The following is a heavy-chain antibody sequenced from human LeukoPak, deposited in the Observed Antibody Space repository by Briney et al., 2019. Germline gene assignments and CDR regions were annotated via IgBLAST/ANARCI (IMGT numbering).Heavy chain of an antibody. CDR1: GFTFSSYG. CDR3: AKEKIITIFGLEPNFDY. CDR2: ISYDGSNK. V-gene: IGHV3-30*18. D-gene: IGHD3-3*01. Sequence: LRLSCAASGFTFSSYGMHWVRQAPGQGLEWVTVISYDGSNKYYADSVKGRFTISRDNSKNTLYLQMNSLRAEDTAVYYCAKEKIITIFGLEPNFDYWGQGTLVTVSS. J-gene: IGHJ4*02.